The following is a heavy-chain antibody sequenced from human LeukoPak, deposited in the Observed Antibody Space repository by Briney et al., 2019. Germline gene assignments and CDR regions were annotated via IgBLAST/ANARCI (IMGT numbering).Heavy chain of an antibody. CDR3: AKAYGSGSYSSVGFDY. CDR1: GFTFSSYS. CDR2: ISWNSGSI. D-gene: IGHD3-10*01. Sequence: TGGSLRLSCAASGFTFSSYSMNWVRQAPGKGLEWVSGISWNSGSIGYADSVKGRFTISRDNAKNSLYLQMNSLRAEDTALYYCAKAYGSGSYSSVGFDYWGQGTLVTVSS. V-gene: IGHV3-9*01. J-gene: IGHJ4*02.